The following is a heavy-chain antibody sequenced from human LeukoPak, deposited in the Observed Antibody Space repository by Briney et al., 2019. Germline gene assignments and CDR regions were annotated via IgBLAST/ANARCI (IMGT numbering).Heavy chain of an antibody. J-gene: IGHJ6*04. CDR3: ARDPMGSYYYYYGMDV. CDR1: GFTFSSYE. Sequence: GGSLRLSCAASGFTFSSYEMNWVRQAPVKGLEWVSYISSSGSTIYYADSVKGRFTISRDNAKNSLYLQMNSLRAEDTAVYYCARDPMGSYYYYYGMDVWGKGTTVTVSS. CDR2: ISSSGSTI. V-gene: IGHV3-48*03. D-gene: IGHD5-24*01.